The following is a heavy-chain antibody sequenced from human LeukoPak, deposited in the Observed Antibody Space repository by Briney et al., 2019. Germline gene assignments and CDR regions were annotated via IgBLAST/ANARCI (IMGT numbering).Heavy chain of an antibody. CDR1: GFTFSDYY. Sequence: GGSLRLSCAASGFTFSDYYMSWIRQAPGKGLEWVSYISSSSSYTNYADSVKGRFTISRDNAKNSLYLQMNSLRAEATAVYYCARDLKGSGSYGYIKSYYGMDVWGKGTTVTVSS. CDR2: ISSSSSYT. J-gene: IGHJ6*04. V-gene: IGHV3-11*06. D-gene: IGHD3-10*01. CDR3: ARDLKGSGSYGYIKSYYGMDV.